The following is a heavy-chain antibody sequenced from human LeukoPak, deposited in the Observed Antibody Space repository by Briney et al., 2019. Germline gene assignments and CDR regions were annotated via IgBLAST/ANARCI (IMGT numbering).Heavy chain of an antibody. D-gene: IGHD3-10*01. CDR1: GGSINNYY. J-gene: IGHJ4*02. Sequence: SETLSLTCTVSGGSINNYYWSWIRQPPGKGLEYIGCIYYSGSTNYNPSLKSRVTISVDTSKNQFSLKLSSVTAADTAVYYCARDPPGSGSYLDYWGQGTLVTVSS. V-gene: IGHV4-59*01. CDR2: IYYSGST. CDR3: ARDPPGSGSYLDY.